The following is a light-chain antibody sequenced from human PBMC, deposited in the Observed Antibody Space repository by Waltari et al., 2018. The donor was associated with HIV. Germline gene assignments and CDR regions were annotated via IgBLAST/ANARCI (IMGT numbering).Light chain of an antibody. CDR1: ASDIGDYNY. J-gene: IGLJ2*01. CDR2: DVS. CDR3: SSYTRSTRTTAWL. Sequence: QSALTQPASVSGAPGQSITISCTGTASDIGDYNYVSWYQQHPGKAPKLVIYDVSNRPSGISTRFSGSESGTTASLTISGLQAEDEAVYYCSSYTRSTRTTAWLFGGGTRLTVL. V-gene: IGLV2-14*03.